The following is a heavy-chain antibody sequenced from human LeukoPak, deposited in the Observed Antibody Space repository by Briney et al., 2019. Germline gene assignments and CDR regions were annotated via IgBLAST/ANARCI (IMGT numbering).Heavy chain of an antibody. Sequence: PSETLSLTCTVSGGSISSYYWSWIRQPPGKGLEWIGYIYYSGSTNYNPSLKSRVTISVDTSKNQFSLKLSSVTAADTAVYYCARYDYGDSEGAFDIWGQGTMVTVS. V-gene: IGHV4-59*01. CDR1: GGSISSYY. CDR2: IYYSGST. J-gene: IGHJ3*02. CDR3: ARYDYGDSEGAFDI. D-gene: IGHD4-17*01.